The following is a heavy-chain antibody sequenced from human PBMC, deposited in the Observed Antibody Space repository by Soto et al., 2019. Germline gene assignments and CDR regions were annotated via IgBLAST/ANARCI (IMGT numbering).Heavy chain of an antibody. V-gene: IGHV5-51*01. D-gene: IGHD4-4*01. J-gene: IGHJ6*02. CDR1: GYSFTKYW. Sequence: GESLKISFKGSGYSFTKYWIGWVRQLPGKGLEWMGIIYPGDSDTRYSPSFQGHVTITVDKSTSTAYLQWNTLKASDTAMYYCARHISKFRDYYCAMDVWGQGTTVTVSS. CDR2: IYPGDSDT. CDR3: ARHISKFRDYYCAMDV.